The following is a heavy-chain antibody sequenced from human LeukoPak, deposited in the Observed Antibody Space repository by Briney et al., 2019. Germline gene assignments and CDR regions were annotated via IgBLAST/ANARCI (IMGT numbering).Heavy chain of an antibody. D-gene: IGHD7-27*01. CDR3: ARRGNWGYYFDY. J-gene: IGHJ4*02. V-gene: IGHV4-38-2*02. CDR2: IYHSGST. Sequence: SETLSLTCTVSGYSISSGYYWGWIRQPPGKGLEWIGSIYHSGSTYYNPSLKSRVTISVDTSKNQFSLKLNSVTAADTALYYCARRGNWGYYFDYWGQGNLVTVSS. CDR1: GYSISSGYY.